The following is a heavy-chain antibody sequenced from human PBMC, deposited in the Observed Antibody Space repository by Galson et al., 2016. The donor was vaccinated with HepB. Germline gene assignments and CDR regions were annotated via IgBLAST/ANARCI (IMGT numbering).Heavy chain of an antibody. CDR1: GFSFSSYT. Sequence: SLRLSCAASGFSFSSYTMSWVRQAPGKGLEWAAKMKQDGSEENYVDSVRGRFTISRDNAKNSLYLQMSSLRAEDTAVYYCAKGGALGGRSECWGQGTLVTVSS. CDR3: AKGGALGGRSEC. V-gene: IGHV3-7*03. D-gene: IGHD7-27*01. CDR2: MKQDGSEE. J-gene: IGHJ4*02.